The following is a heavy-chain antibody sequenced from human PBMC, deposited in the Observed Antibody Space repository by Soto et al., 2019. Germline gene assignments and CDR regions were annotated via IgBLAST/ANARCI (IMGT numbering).Heavy chain of an antibody. V-gene: IGHV1-69*01. Sequence: QVQLVQSGAEVKKPGSSVKVSCKASGGTFSSYAISWVRQAPGQGLEWMGGIIPIFGTANYAQKFQGRVTITADESTSTAYMELSSLRSEDTDVYYCASGEIVVVPAATYYYGMDVWGQGTTVTVSS. CDR3: ASGEIVVVPAATYYYGMDV. CDR2: IIPIFGTA. CDR1: GGTFSSYA. J-gene: IGHJ6*02. D-gene: IGHD2-2*01.